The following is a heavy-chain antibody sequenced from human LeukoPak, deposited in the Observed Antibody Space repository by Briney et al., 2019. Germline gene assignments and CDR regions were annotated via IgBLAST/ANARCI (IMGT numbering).Heavy chain of an antibody. CDR1: GFTFRNYA. CDR2: ISFDGGKK. J-gene: IGHJ4*02. CDR3: SRDVGYGENSGDWY. D-gene: IGHD4-23*01. Sequence: GRSLRLSCATSGFTFRNYALHWVRQAPGEGLEWVAVISFDGGKKYYADSVKGRFTISRDYSKNTLYLQMNSLRAEDTAVYFCSRDVGYGENSGDWYWGQGTLVTVSS. V-gene: IGHV3-30*04.